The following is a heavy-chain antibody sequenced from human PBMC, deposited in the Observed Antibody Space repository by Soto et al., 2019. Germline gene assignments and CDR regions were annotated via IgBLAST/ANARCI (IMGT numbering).Heavy chain of an antibody. CDR3: ARRYSSGFDY. CDR1: GGSISSYY. J-gene: IGHJ4*02. V-gene: IGHV4-59*01. CDR2: IYYSGST. Sequence: PSETLSLTCTFSGGSISSYYWSLIRQPPGKGLEWIGYIYYSGSTNYNPSLKSRVTISVDTSKNQFSLKLSSVTAADTAVYYCARRYSSGFDYWGQGTLVTVSS. D-gene: IGHD6-19*01.